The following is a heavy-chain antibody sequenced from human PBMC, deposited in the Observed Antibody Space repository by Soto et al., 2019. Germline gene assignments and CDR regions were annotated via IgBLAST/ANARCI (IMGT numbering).Heavy chain of an antibody. CDR1: VFTFSSYS. CDR3: ARDLLYYYDSSGYYGMDV. CDR2: ISSSSSYI. Sequence: WWSLRLSCSASVFTFSSYSMNWFRQAPGKGLEWVSSISSSSSYIYYADSVKGRFTISRDNAKNSLYLQMNSLRAEDTAVYYCARDLLYYYDSSGYYGMDVWGQGTTVTVSS. J-gene: IGHJ6*02. V-gene: IGHV3-21*01. D-gene: IGHD3-22*01.